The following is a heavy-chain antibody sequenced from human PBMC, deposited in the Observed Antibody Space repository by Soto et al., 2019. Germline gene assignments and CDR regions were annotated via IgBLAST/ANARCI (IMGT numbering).Heavy chain of an antibody. D-gene: IGHD2-15*01. Sequence: GESLKISCKGSGYSFTSYWIGWVRQMPGKGLEWMGIIYPGDSDTRYSPSFQGQVTISADKSISTAYLQWSSLKASDTAMYYCARGGSSQWDYYYGMDVWGQGTTVTVSS. J-gene: IGHJ6*02. CDR1: GYSFTSYW. V-gene: IGHV5-51*01. CDR2: IYPGDSDT. CDR3: ARGGSSQWDYYYGMDV.